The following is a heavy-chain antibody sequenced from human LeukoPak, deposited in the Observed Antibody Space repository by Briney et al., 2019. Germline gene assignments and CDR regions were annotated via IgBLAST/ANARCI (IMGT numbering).Heavy chain of an antibody. D-gene: IGHD3-3*01. CDR1: GYTFTSYY. J-gene: IGHJ1*01. Sequence: ASVKVSCKASGYTFTSYYMHWVRQAPGQGLEWMGWINPNSGGTNYAQRFQGRVTMTRDTSISTAYMELSRLRSDDTALYYCARGRSSITLFGVVIPLFQHWGQGTLVTVSS. CDR2: INPNSGGT. CDR3: ARGRSSITLFGVVIPLFQH. V-gene: IGHV1-2*02.